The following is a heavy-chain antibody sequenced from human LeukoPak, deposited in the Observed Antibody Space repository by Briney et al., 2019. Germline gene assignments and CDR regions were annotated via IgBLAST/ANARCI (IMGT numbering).Heavy chain of an antibody. J-gene: IGHJ6*03. D-gene: IGHD3-3*01. CDR2: IDSSGGYM. Sequence: GGSLRLSCEASGFTFNTYSMNWARQAPGKGLEWVSSIDSSGGYMFYADSVKGRFIISRDSAKDSLYQQMNSLRVEDTAVYYCARGQRAHVEWSSYMDVWGKGTTVTVSS. CDR1: GFTFNTYS. V-gene: IGHV3-21*06. CDR3: ARGQRAHVEWSSYMDV.